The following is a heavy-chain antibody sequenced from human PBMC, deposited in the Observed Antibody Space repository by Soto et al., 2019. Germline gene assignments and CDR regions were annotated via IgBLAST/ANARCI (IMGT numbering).Heavy chain of an antibody. J-gene: IGHJ4*02. CDR3: AKHQAGTMTLFDH. CDR1: GFSFSSFA. D-gene: IGHD3-22*01. CDR2: ISGSGGST. Sequence: PGGSLRLSCAASGFSFSSFAVSWVRQAPGQGLEWVSVISGSGGSTYYADSVKGRFTISRDNSKSTLYLQMSSLRAGDTAIFYCAKHQAGTMTLFDHWGQGTLVTVSS. V-gene: IGHV3-23*01.